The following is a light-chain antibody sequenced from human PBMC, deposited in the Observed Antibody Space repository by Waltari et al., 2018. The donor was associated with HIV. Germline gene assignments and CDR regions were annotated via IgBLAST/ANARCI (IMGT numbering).Light chain of an antibody. J-gene: IGLJ1*01. CDR2: RNN. CDR1: SSNIGSKY. V-gene: IGLV1-47*01. CDR3: AAWDDSLIGHV. Sequence: QSVLTQPPSASGTPGQRVTISCSGSSSNIGSKYVYWYQQLPGTAPKLLIYRNNQRPSGVPDRFSGSKSGTSASLAISGLRSEDEADYYCAAWDDSLIGHVFGSGTRVTVL.